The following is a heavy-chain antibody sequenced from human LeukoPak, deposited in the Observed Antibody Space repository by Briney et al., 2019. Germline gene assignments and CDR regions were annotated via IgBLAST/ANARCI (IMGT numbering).Heavy chain of an antibody. CDR1: GFTVSSNS. J-gene: IGHJ4*02. CDR3: AKDPRDHTYGWSWRYFDY. CDR2: IYSSVT. D-gene: IGHD5-18*01. Sequence: PGGSLRLSCTVSGFTVSSNSMSWVRQAPGKGLEWVSFIYSSVTHYSDSVKGRFTISRDNSKNTLYLQMNSLRPEDTAVYYCAKDPRDHTYGWSWRYFDYWGQGTLVTVSS. V-gene: IGHV3-66*03.